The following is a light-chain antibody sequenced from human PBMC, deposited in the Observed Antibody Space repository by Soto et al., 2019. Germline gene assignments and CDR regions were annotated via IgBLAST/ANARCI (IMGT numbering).Light chain of an antibody. CDR3: QQSYSTPA. CDR1: QSISSY. V-gene: IGKV1-39*01. Sequence: DIQMTQSPSFLSASVGDRVTITCRASQSISSYLNWYQQKPGKAPKLLIYAASSLQSGVPSRFSGSGSGTDFTLTISSLQPEDFATYYCQQSYSTPAFGGGTKMDIK. J-gene: IGKJ4*01. CDR2: AAS.